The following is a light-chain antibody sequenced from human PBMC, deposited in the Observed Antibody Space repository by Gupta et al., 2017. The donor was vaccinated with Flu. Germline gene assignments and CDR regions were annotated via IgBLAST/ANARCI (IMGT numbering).Light chain of an antibody. V-gene: IGKV1-33*01. Sequence: PSSLSASVGDRVTITCQASQDISNSLNWSQQKPGKAPKLLIYDASNLETGVPSRFSGSGSGTDFTFTISSLQPEDVATYYCQHESNLPITFGGGTKVEI. CDR2: DAS. J-gene: IGKJ4*01. CDR1: QDISNS. CDR3: QHESNLPIT.